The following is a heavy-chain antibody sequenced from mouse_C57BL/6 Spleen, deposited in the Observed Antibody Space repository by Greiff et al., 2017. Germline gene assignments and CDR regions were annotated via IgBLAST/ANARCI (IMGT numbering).Heavy chain of an antibody. CDR3: ARIGITTVVAPYYFDY. J-gene: IGHJ2*01. D-gene: IGHD1-1*01. V-gene: IGHV2-9-1*01. CDR2: IWTGGGT. Sequence: VNVVESGPGLVAPSQSLSITCTVSGFSLTSYAISWVRQPPGKGLEWLGVIWTGGGTNYNSALKSRLSISKDNSKSQVFLKMNSLQTDDTARYYCARIGITTVVAPYYFDYWGQGTTLTVSS. CDR1: GFSLTSYA.